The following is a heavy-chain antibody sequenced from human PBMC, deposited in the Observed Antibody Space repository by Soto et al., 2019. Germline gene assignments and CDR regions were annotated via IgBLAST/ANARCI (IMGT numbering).Heavy chain of an antibody. CDR1: GYTFTSYD. Sequence: ASVKVSCKASGYTFTSYDINWVRQATGQGLEWMGWMNPNSGNTGYAQKFQGRVTMTRNTSISTAYMELSSLRSEDTAVYYCARRYCSSTSCPDAFDIWGQGTMVTVSS. V-gene: IGHV1-8*01. D-gene: IGHD2-2*01. J-gene: IGHJ3*02. CDR2: MNPNSGNT. CDR3: ARRYCSSTSCPDAFDI.